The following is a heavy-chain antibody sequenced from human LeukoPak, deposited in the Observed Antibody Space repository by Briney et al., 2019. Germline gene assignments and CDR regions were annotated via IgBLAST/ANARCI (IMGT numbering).Heavy chain of an antibody. Sequence: PGGSLRLSCAASGFTFSSYAMSWARQAPGKGLEWVSAISGSGGSTYYADSVKGRFTISRDNSKSTLYLQMNNVRAEDTAVYCCAKVWAYYFDSWGQGTLVTVSS. CDR1: GFTFSSYA. CDR2: ISGSGGST. V-gene: IGHV3-23*01. D-gene: IGHD3-16*01. CDR3: AKVWAYYFDS. J-gene: IGHJ4*02.